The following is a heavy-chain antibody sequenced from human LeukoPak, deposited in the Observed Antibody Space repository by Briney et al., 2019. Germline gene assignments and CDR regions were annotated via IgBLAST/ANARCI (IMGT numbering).Heavy chain of an antibody. D-gene: IGHD6-6*01. V-gene: IGHV4-39*07. Sequence: SETLSLTCTVSGGSISSSSYYWGWIRQPPGKGLEWIGSIYYSGSTYYNPSLKSRVTISVDTSKNQFSLKLSSVTAADTAVYYCARDKRGYSSSSYYYYMDVWGKGTTVTVSS. CDR2: IYYSGST. CDR3: ARDKRGYSSSSYYYYMDV. CDR1: GGSISSSSYY. J-gene: IGHJ6*03.